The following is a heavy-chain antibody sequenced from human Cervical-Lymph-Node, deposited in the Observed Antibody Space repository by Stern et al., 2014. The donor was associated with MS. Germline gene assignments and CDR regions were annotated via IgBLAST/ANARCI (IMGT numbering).Heavy chain of an antibody. V-gene: IGHV5-51*01. CDR2: INPGTSDA. Sequence: VQLVQSGAEVKKPGESLKISCKVSGYSFTNYWIAWVRQIPGKGLEYMGIINPGTSDARYSPSFQGQVTISADKSINTAYLQWGSLKASDTAMFYCARPKGPYSHFDFWGQGTLVTVSS. J-gene: IGHJ4*02. CDR1: GYSFTNYW. CDR3: ARPKGPYSHFDF. D-gene: IGHD2-15*01.